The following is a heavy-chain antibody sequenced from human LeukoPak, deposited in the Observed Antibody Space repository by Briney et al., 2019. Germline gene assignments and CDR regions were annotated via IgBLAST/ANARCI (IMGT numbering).Heavy chain of an antibody. CDR1: GFTFSSYE. CDR3: GGRPGGGWGGDYFDY. D-gene: IGHD3-16*01. J-gene: IGHJ4*02. CDR2: ITSSSSTI. V-gene: IGHV3-48*03. Sequence: QPGGSLRLSCAASGFTFSSYEMNWVRQAPGKGLEWVSSITSSSSTIYYADSVKGRFTISRDNANNSLYLQMNSLRAEDTAVYYLGGRPGGGWGGDYFDYWGQGTLVTVSS.